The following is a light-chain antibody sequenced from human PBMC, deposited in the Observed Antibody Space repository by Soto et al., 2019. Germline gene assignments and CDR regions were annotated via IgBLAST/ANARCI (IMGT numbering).Light chain of an antibody. V-gene: IGKV1-39*01. Sequence: DIQMTQSPSSVSASVGDRVTITCRASQSISSYLNWYQKKPGKDPKLLIYAASSLQSGVPSRFSGSGSGTDFNLTISRLQTEDFATYYCQQANSFPITFGQGTRLEIK. CDR2: AAS. CDR3: QQANSFPIT. CDR1: QSISSY. J-gene: IGKJ5*01.